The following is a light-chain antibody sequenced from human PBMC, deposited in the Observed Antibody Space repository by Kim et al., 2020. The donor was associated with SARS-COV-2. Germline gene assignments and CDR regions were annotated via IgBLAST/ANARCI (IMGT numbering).Light chain of an antibody. CDR1: SLSNYN. CDR3: NSRDSSGNHLV. Sequence: GQTVRITSQGDSLSNYNGSWYQQKPRQAPVVVIYGRNDRPSGIPDRFSGSNSGNTASLTITGAQAEDEANYYCNSRDSSGNHLVFGGGTQLTVL. CDR2: GRN. J-gene: IGLJ3*02. V-gene: IGLV3-19*01.